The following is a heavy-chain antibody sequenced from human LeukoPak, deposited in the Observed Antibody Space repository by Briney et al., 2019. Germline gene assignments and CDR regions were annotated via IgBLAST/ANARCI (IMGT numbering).Heavy chain of an antibody. D-gene: IGHD6-19*01. CDR1: GFTFSSYA. J-gene: IGHJ4*02. V-gene: IGHV3-64D*06. CDR3: VKEYYSSGWYKVEGHFDY. CDR2: ISSNGGST. Sequence: GGSLRLSCSASGFTFSSYAMHWVRQAPGKGLEYVSAISSNGGSTYYADSVKGRFTIFRDNSKNTLYLQMSSLRAEDTAVYYCVKEYYSSGWYKVEGHFDYWGQGTLVTVSS.